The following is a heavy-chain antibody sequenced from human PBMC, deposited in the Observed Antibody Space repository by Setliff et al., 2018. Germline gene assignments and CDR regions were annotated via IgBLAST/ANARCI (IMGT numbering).Heavy chain of an antibody. CDR3: ARVPLPLDIVVVVAATPLEYYYYMDV. V-gene: IGHV1-18*01. J-gene: IGHJ6*03. CDR2: ISAYNGNT. Sequence: ASVKVSCKASGSTFTNYGISWVRQAPGQGLEWMGWISAYNGNTNYAQKLQGRVTMTTDTSTSTAYMELRSLRSDDTAVYYCARVPLPLDIVVVVAATPLEYYYYMDVWGKGTTVTVSS. D-gene: IGHD2-15*01. CDR1: GSTFTNYG.